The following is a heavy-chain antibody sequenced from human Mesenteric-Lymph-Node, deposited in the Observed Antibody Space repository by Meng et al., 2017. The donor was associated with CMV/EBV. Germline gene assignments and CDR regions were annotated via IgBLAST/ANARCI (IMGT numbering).Heavy chain of an antibody. V-gene: IGHV3-11*04. Sequence: GESLKISCAASGFSFSHHYMSWIRQAPGKGLEWVSYISDSGITIYYADSVKGRFTISRDNANNSLYLQMNSLRAEDTAVYYCTTGYPYFDYWGQGTTVTVSS. CDR1: GFSFSHHY. D-gene: IGHD1-1*01. CDR3: TTGYPYFDY. CDR2: ISDSGITI. J-gene: IGHJ4*03.